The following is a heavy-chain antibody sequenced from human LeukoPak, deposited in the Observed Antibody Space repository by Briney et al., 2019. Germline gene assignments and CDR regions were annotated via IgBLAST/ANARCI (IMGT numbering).Heavy chain of an antibody. Sequence: SETLSLTCTVSGGSISSYYWSWIRQPPGKGLEWIGYIYYSGSTNYNPSLKSRVTISVDTSKNQFSLKLSSVTAADTAVYYCARLAYSSGWYWYFDLWGRGTLVTVSS. CDR2: IYYSGST. CDR1: GGSISSYY. J-gene: IGHJ2*01. CDR3: ARLAYSSGWYWYFDL. D-gene: IGHD6-19*01. V-gene: IGHV4-59*08.